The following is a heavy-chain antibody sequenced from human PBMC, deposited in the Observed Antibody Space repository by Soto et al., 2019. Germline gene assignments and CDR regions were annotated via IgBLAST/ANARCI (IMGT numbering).Heavy chain of an antibody. CDR3: AKDGCSSTSCQANYYYYYMDV. CDR1: GFTFDDYA. Sequence: EVQPVESGGGLVQPGRSLRLSCAASGFTFDDYAMHWVRQAPGKGLEWVSGISWNSGSIGYADSVKGRFTISRDNAKNSLYLQMNSLRAEDTALYYCAKDGCSSTSCQANYYYYYMDVWGKGTTVTVSS. CDR2: ISWNSGSI. D-gene: IGHD2-2*01. V-gene: IGHV3-9*01. J-gene: IGHJ6*03.